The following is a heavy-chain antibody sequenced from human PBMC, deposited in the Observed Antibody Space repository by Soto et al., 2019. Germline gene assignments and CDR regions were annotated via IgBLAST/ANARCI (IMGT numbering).Heavy chain of an antibody. D-gene: IGHD1-26*01. J-gene: IGHJ4*02. Sequence: SVKVSFKSSGGTFSSYSISWVRQAPGQGLEWMGGIIPIFGTANYAQKFQGRVTITADESTSTAYMELSSLRSEDTAVYYCATSRRSGSYSVDYWGQGTLVTVSS. V-gene: IGHV1-69*13. CDR3: ATSRRSGSYSVDY. CDR2: IIPIFGTA. CDR1: GGTFSSYS.